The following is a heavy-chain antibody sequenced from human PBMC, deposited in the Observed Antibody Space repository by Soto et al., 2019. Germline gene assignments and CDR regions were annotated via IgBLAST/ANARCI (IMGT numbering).Heavy chain of an antibody. CDR1: GFTFIKFG. CDR2: IWYDGSHK. D-gene: IGHD6-6*01. CDR3: AGYGDGSSSSPTSPHGLDV. V-gene: IGHV3-33*01. J-gene: IGHJ6*02. Sequence: GGSLRLSCAASGFTFIKFGMHWVRQAPGKGLEWVAIIWYDGSHKYYADSVKGRFTISRDNSKNTVYLHMDSLGAEDTAMYYCAGYGDGSSSSPTSPHGLDVWGPGTTVTVSS.